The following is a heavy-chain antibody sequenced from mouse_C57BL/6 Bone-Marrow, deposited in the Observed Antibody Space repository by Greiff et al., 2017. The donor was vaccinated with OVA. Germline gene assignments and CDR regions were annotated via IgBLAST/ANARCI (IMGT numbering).Heavy chain of an antibody. Sequence: EVMLVESGGGLVQPGGSMKLSCVASGFTFSNYWMHWVRQSPEKGLEWVAQIRLKSDNYATHYAVSVKGRFTISRDESKSVVNQQMNNLRAEDTGIYYCTSPSIGYGSSAFAYWGQGTLVTVSA. V-gene: IGHV6-3*01. CDR2: IRLKSDNYAT. J-gene: IGHJ3*01. CDR3: TSPSIGYGSSAFAY. D-gene: IGHD1-1*01. CDR1: GFTFSNYW.